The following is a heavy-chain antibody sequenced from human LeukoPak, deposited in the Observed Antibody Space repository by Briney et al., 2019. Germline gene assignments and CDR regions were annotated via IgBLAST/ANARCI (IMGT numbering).Heavy chain of an antibody. CDR3: ARLGYSGYEPYYYYGMDV. J-gene: IGHJ6*02. D-gene: IGHD5-12*01. V-gene: IGHV1-2*02. CDR2: INPNSGGT. Sequence: ASVKVSCKASGFTFTGYYMHWVRQAPGQGLEWMGWINPNSGGTNYAQKFQGRVTMTRDTSISTAYMELSRLRSDDTAVYYCARLGYSGYEPYYYYGMDVWGQGTTVTVSS. CDR1: GFTFTGYY.